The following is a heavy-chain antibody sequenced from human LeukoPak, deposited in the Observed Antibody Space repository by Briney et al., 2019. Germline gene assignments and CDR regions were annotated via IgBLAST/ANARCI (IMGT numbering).Heavy chain of an antibody. CDR1: VYTLTELS. CDR3: ATDPNSYGLFDY. J-gene: IGHJ4*02. V-gene: IGHV1-24*01. CDR2: FDPEDGET. D-gene: IGHD5-18*01. Sequence: GASENLSCTFSVYTLTELSMHWVRQAPGKGLEWKGGFDPEDGETIYAQKFQGRVTMTEDTSTDTAYMELSSLRSEDTAVYYCATDPNSYGLFDYWGQGTLVTVSS.